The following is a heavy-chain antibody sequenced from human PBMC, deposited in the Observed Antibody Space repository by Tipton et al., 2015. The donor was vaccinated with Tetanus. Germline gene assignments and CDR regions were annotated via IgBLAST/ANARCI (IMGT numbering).Heavy chain of an antibody. V-gene: IGHV1-18*01. D-gene: IGHD4-17*01. CDR3: ARTYGDFVY. CDR2: ISVYNGNT. Sequence: QLVQSGAEVKKPGASVKVSCKASGYTFNTFGISWVRQAPGQGLEWIGWISVYNGNTNYGQNVQGRVTMTTDTPTSTAYMELRSLRSDDTAVYYCARTYGDFVYWGQGPLVTVSS. J-gene: IGHJ4*02. CDR1: GYTFNTFG.